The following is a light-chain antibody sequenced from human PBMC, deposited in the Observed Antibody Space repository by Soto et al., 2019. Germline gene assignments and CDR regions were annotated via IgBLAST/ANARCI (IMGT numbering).Light chain of an antibody. CDR2: EVS. V-gene: IGLV2-14*01. J-gene: IGLJ1*01. CDR3: GAYTSSSTRV. Sequence: QSVLTQPASVSGSPGQSITISCTGTSSDVGGYNYVSWYQQHPGKAPKLMIYEVSNRPSGVSNRFSGSKSGNTASLTISGLQAEDEADYYCGAYTSSSTRVFGTGTKVTLL. CDR1: SSDVGGYNY.